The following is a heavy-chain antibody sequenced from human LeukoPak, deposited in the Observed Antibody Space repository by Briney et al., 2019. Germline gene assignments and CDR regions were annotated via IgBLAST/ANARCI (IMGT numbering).Heavy chain of an antibody. D-gene: IGHD1-26*01. CDR3: AKRGGSYYDFDY. CDR1: GFTVSSNS. J-gene: IGHJ4*02. V-gene: IGHV3-53*01. CDR2: IYSGTI. Sequence: GGSLRLSCTVSGFTVSSNSMSWVRQAPGKGLEWVSFIYSGTIHYSDSVKGRFTISRDNSKNTLYLQMNSLRAEDTAVYYCAKRGGSYYDFDYWGQGTLVTVSS.